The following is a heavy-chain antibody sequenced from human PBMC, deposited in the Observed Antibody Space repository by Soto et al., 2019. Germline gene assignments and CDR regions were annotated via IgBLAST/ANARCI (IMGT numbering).Heavy chain of an antibody. CDR3: ARRDSSGSDY. J-gene: IGHJ4*02. V-gene: IGHV4-39*01. CDR2: IYYSGST. D-gene: IGHD3-22*01. CDR1: GGSISSSSYY. Sequence: QLQLQESGPGLVKPSETLSLTCTVSGGSISSSSYYWGWIRQPPGKGLEWIGSIYYSGSTYYNPSIKSRVTISVDTSKNQFSLKLSSVTAADTAVYYCARRDSSGSDYWGQGTLVTVSS.